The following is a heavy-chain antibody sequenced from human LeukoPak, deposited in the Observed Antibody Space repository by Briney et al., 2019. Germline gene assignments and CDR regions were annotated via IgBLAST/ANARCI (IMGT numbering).Heavy chain of an antibody. CDR1: GFTFSSYG. J-gene: IGHJ4*02. Sequence: GSLRLSCAASGFTFSSYGMHWVRQAPGKGLEWVAVISYDGSNKYYADSVKGRFTISRDNSKNTLYLQMNSLRAEDTAVYYCAKGDYYYDSSGYSPFDYWGQGTLVTVSS. CDR2: ISYDGSNK. CDR3: AKGDYYYDSSGYSPFDY. V-gene: IGHV3-30*18. D-gene: IGHD3-22*01.